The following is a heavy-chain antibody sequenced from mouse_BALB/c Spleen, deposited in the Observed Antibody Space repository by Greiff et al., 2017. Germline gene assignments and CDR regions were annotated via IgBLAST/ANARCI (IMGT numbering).Heavy chain of an antibody. V-gene: IGHV5-17*02. CDR3: ARYDYDWYFDV. CDR2: ISSGSSTI. Sequence: EVKLQESGGGLVQPGGSRKLSCAASGFTFSSFGMHWVRQAPEKGLEWVAYISSGSSTIYYADTVKGRFTISRDNPKNTLFLQMTSLRSEDTAMYYCARYDYDWYFDVWGAGTTVTVSS. D-gene: IGHD2-4*01. CDR1: GFTFSSFG. J-gene: IGHJ1*01.